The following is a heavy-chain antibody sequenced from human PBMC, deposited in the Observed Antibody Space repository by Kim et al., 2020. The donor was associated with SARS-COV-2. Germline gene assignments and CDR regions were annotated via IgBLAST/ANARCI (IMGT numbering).Heavy chain of an antibody. D-gene: IGHD3-22*01. V-gene: IGHV3-15*01. CDR1: GFTFSNAW. CDR3: TTDNYYDSSGFRDPYYYYGRDV. J-gene: IGHJ6*02. Sequence: GGSLRLSCAASGFTFSNAWMSWVRQAPGKGLEWVGRIKSKTDGGTTDYAAPVKGRFTISRDDSKNTLYLQMNSLKTEDKAVYYCTTDNYYDSSGFRDPYYYYGRDVWGQGTTVTVSS. CDR2: IKSKTDGGTT.